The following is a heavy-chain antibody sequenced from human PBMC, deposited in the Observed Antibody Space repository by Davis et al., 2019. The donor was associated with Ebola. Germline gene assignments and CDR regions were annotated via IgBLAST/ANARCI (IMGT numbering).Heavy chain of an antibody. D-gene: IGHD5-12*01. CDR2: IIPIFGTA. CDR1: GGTFSSYA. Sequence: AASVKVSCKASGGTFSSYAISWVRQAPGQGLEWMGGIIPIFGTANYAQKFQGRVTITADESTSTAYMELSSLRSEDTAVYYCSRDRDIVATILFYYGMDVWGQGTTVTVSS. V-gene: IGHV1-69*13. CDR3: SRDRDIVATILFYYGMDV. J-gene: IGHJ6*02.